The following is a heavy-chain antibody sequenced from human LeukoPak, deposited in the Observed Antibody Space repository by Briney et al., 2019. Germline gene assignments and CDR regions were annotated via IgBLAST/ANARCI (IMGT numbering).Heavy chain of an antibody. CDR1: GGSISSYY. CDR2: IYTSGST. D-gene: IGHD3-22*01. J-gene: IGHJ5*02. V-gene: IGHV4-4*07. CDR3: ARAVSSGYYYRNWFDP. Sequence: PSETLSLTCTVYGGSISSYYWSWIRQPAGKGLEWIGRIYTSGSTNYNPSLKSRVTMSVDTSKNQFSLKLSSVTAADTAVYYCARAVSSGYYYRNWFDPWGQGTLVTVSS.